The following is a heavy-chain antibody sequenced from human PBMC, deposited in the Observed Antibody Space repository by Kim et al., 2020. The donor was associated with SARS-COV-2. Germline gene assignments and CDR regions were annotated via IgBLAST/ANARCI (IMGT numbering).Heavy chain of an antibody. V-gene: IGHV3-48*03. CDR1: GFTFSSYE. CDR2: ISSSGSTI. Sequence: GGSLRLSCAASGFTFSSYEMNWVRQAPGKGLEWVSYISSSGSTIYYADSVKGRFTISRDNAKNSLYLQMNSLRAEDTAVYYCAREDYDSSGYYYVSPTLKYYYYYGMDVWGQGTTVTVSS. J-gene: IGHJ6*02. CDR3: AREDYDSSGYYYVSPTLKYYYYYGMDV. D-gene: IGHD3-22*01.